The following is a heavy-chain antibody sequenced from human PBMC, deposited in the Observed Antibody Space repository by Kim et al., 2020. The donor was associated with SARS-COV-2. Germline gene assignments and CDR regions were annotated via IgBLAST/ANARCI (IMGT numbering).Heavy chain of an antibody. Sequence: ASVKVACKASGYTFTSYCISWVRQAPGQGLEWMGWISAHNVNTNYAQKLQGRCPMTTETSTSTAYMELGSLSSAAPAVYYCAGDQRAHRDNYDILTGYYYIDYWGQGTLVTVSS. D-gene: IGHD3-9*01. CDR1: GYTFTSYC. CDR2: ISAHNVNT. V-gene: IGHV1-18*01. CDR3: AGDQRAHRDNYDILTGYYYIDY. J-gene: IGHJ4*02.